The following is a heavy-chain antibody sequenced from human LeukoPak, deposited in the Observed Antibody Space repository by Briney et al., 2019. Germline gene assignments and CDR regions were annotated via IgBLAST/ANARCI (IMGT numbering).Heavy chain of an antibody. D-gene: IGHD2-2*01. J-gene: IGHJ4*02. CDR3: ARDPLGYCSSTSCPPDY. CDR1: GGSISSGDYY. CDR2: IDYSGST. Sequence: PSETLSLTCTVSGGSISSGDYYWSWIRQPPGKGLEWIGNIDYSGSTYYNPSLKSRVTISVDTSKNQFSLKLSSVTAADTAVYYCARDPLGYCSSTSCPPDYWGQGTLVTVSS. V-gene: IGHV4-30-4*08.